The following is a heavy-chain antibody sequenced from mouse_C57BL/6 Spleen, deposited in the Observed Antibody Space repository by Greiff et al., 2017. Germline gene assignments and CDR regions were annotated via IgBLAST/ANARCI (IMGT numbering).Heavy chain of an antibody. V-gene: IGHV1-19*01. J-gene: IGHJ2*01. D-gene: IGHD1-1*01. CDR2: INPYNGGT. CDR3: ARWSTTVVARGYFDY. Sequence: EVQLQQSGPVLVKPGASVKMSCKASGYTFTDYYMNWVKQSHGKSLEWIGVINPYNGGTSYNQKFKGKATLTVDKSSSTAYMELNSLTSEDSAVYYCARWSTTVVARGYFDYWGQGTTLTVSS. CDR1: GYTFTDYY.